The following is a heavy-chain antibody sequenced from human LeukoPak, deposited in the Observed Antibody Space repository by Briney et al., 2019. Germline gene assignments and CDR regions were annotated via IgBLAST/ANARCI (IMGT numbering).Heavy chain of an antibody. CDR3: ARGVDTAMDV. D-gene: IGHD5-18*01. Sequence: GASVKVSCKASGYTFTSYYMHWVRQATGQGLEWMGWMNPNSGNTGYAQKFQGRVTMTRNTSISTAYMELSSLRSEDTAVYYCARGVDTAMDVWGQGTTVTVSS. CDR2: MNPNSGNT. J-gene: IGHJ6*02. V-gene: IGHV1-8*02. CDR1: GYTFTSYY.